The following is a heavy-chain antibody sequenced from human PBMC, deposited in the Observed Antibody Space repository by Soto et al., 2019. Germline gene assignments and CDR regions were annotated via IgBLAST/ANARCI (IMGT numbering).Heavy chain of an antibody. J-gene: IGHJ4*02. CDR2: IYPGDSDT. CDR3: ERHLYDYIDY. Sequence: GESLKISCKGSGYSFTNYWIGWVRQMPGKGLEWMGIIYPGDSDTRYSPSFQGQVTISVDRSMNTAYLQWSSLKASDTAMYYCERHLYDYIDYWGQGTLVTVSS. V-gene: IGHV5-51*01. CDR1: GYSFTNYW. D-gene: IGHD3-16*01.